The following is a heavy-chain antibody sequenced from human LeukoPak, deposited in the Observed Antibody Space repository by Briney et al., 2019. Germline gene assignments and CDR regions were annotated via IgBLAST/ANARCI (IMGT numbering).Heavy chain of an antibody. CDR3: ARLDYGGRGTVIDY. Sequence: GSLRLSCAASGFTFSSYAMSWVRQAPGKGLEWVSAISGSGGSTYYADSVKGRFTISRDNAKNSLYLQMNSLRAEDTAVYYCARLDYGGRGTVIDYWGQGTLVTVSS. D-gene: IGHD4-17*01. J-gene: IGHJ4*02. V-gene: IGHV3-23*01. CDR2: ISGSGGST. CDR1: GFTFSSYA.